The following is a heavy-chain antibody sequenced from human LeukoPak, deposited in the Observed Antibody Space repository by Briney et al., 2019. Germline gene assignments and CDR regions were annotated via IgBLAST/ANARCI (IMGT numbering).Heavy chain of an antibody. V-gene: IGHV3-20*04. Sequence: GGSLRLSCAASGFIFNEYGMTWARQIPGKGLEWVSGINGNGGRTGYADSVKGRFTITRDNAKNSLYLQMDSLRAEDTALYFCARLFNAGLGAPLDYGGQGTLVTVSS. D-gene: IGHD1-26*01. CDR2: INGNGGRT. CDR3: ARLFNAGLGAPLDY. J-gene: IGHJ4*02. CDR1: GFIFNEYG.